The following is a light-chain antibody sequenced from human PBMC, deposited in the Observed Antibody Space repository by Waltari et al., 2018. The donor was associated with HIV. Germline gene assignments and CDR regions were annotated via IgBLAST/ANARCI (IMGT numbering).Light chain of an antibody. CDR3: ASWDDSLGGGV. V-gene: IGLV1-47*01. J-gene: IGLJ3*02. Sequence: QSVLTQPPSASGTPGPTVTISCSGRSSNIGGNYVYWYQRLPGTAPNLLIYRNNQRPSGVPDRFSCSKSGTSASLAVSGLRSEDEADYYCASWDDSLGGGVFGGGTKVTVL. CDR2: RNN. CDR1: SSNIGGNY.